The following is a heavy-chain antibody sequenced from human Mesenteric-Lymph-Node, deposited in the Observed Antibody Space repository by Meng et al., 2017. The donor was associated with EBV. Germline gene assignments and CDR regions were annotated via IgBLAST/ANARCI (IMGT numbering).Heavy chain of an antibody. V-gene: IGHV3-11*01. Sequence: QVQLVESGGGLVKPGGSLRLSCGASGFTFSDYYMTWVRQAPGKGLEWVSYISSRSSTIYYADSVKGRFTISRDNAKNSLYLQMDSLRAEDTAVYYCAREMLTITCLDYWGQGTLVTVSS. J-gene: IGHJ4*02. CDR2: ISSRSSTI. CDR3: AREMLTITCLDY. D-gene: IGHD5-24*01. CDR1: GFTFSDYY.